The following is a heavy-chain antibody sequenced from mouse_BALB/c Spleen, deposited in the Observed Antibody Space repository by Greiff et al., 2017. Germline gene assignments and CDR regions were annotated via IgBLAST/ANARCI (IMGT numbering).Heavy chain of an antibody. J-gene: IGHJ3*01. CDR3: ARDPS. CDR1: GFTFSDYY. Sequence: DVKLVESGGGLVKPGGSLKLSCAASGFTFSDYYMYWVRQTPEKRLEWVATISDGGSYTYYPDSVKGRFTISRDNAKNNLYLQMSSLKSEDTAMYYCARDPSWGQGTLVTVSA. CDR2: ISDGGSYT. V-gene: IGHV5-4*02.